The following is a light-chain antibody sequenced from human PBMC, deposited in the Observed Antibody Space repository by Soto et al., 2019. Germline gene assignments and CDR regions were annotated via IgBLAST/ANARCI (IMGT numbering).Light chain of an antibody. Sequence: QSALTQPASVSGSPGQSITSSCTGTNSDIGSFNLVSWFQQHPGKAPKLMIYEVIKRPSGVSNRFSGSKSGNTASLTISGLQAEDEADYYCCSYAGSSPRYVFGTGTKHTVL. CDR2: EVI. V-gene: IGLV2-23*02. CDR1: NSDIGSFNL. CDR3: CSYAGSSPRYV. J-gene: IGLJ1*01.